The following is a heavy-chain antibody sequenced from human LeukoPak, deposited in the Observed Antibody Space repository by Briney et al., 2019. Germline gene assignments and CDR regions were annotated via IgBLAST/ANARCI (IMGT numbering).Heavy chain of an antibody. V-gene: IGHV4-4*02. Sequence: SETLSLTCAVSGGSISSSNWWSWVRQPPGKGLEWIGEIYHSGSTNYNPSLKSRVTISVDKSKNQFSLKLNSVTAADTAVYYCARDLLGDYGSGGYSFDYWGQGTLVTVSS. CDR2: IYHSGST. J-gene: IGHJ4*02. D-gene: IGHD3-10*01. CDR3: ARDLLGDYGSGGYSFDY. CDR1: GGSISSSNW.